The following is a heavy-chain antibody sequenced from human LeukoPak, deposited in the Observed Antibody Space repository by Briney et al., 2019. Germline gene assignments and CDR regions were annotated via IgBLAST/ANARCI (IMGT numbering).Heavy chain of an antibody. CDR1: GGSVSSGTYY. Sequence: PSETLSLTCTVSGGSVSSGTYYWNWLRPPPGRGLEWIGYIYHSGSTNYNPSLKSRATISVDTSKNQFSLKLSYVTAADTAVYYCARDEDNSGRYYYYMDVWGKGTTVTVSS. J-gene: IGHJ6*03. V-gene: IGHV4-61*01. D-gene: IGHD3-22*01. CDR3: ARDEDNSGRYYYYMDV. CDR2: IYHSGST.